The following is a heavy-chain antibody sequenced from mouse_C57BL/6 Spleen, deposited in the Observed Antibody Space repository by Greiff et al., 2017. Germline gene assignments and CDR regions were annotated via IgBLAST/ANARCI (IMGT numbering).Heavy chain of an antibody. V-gene: IGHV1-53*01. CDR2: IKPSNGGT. CDR3: ARYGSGRSYWYFDV. D-gene: IGHD1-1*01. CDR1: GYTFTSYW. J-gene: IGHJ1*03. Sequence: QVQLQQPGTELVRPGASVKLSCTASGYTFTSYWMHWVKQRPGQGLEWIGNIKPSNGGTNYNEKFKGKATLTVAKSSSTAYMQLSSLTSEDSAVYYCARYGSGRSYWYFDVWGTGTTVTVSS.